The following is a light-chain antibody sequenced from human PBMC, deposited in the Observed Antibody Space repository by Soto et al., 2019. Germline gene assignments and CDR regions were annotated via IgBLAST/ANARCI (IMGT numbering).Light chain of an antibody. CDR3: LQYNDWPYT. CDR1: QNVGID. J-gene: IGKJ2*01. V-gene: IGKV3-15*01. Sequence: EIVVTQSPATLSVSPGDRATLSCWASQNVGIDLAWYQQKPGQAPRLLIYGTSTRATGLPARFSGFGSGTEFTLAISSLQSEDFALYSCLQYNDWPYTFGQGTKLEIK. CDR2: GTS.